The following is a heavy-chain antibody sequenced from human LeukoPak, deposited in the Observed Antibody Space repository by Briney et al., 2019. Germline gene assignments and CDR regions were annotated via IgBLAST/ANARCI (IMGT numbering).Heavy chain of an antibody. CDR3: AKDYYDSSGYTDY. CDR2: ISGSGGST. Sequence: GGSLRLSCAASGFTFSSYGMSWVRQAPGKGPEWVSAISGSGGSTYYADSVKGRFTISRDNSKNTLYLQMNSLRAEDTAVYYCAKDYYDSSGYTDYWGQGTLVTVSS. V-gene: IGHV3-23*01. J-gene: IGHJ4*02. CDR1: GFTFSSYG. D-gene: IGHD3-22*01.